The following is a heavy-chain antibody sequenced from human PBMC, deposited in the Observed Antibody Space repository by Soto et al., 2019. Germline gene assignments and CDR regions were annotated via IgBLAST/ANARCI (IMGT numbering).Heavy chain of an antibody. V-gene: IGHV3-30*18. Sequence: VQLVESGGGVVQPGRSLRLSCAASGFTFSDYAMHWVRQAPGKGLEWVAVVSHDGRNTHYADSVKGRFTISRDSSKNKVSLEMTSLRAEDTAVYYCANGGRQWLVTSDFNYWGQGALVTVSS. CDR1: GFTFSDYA. D-gene: IGHD6-19*01. CDR3: ANGGRQWLVTSDFNY. CDR2: VSHDGRNT. J-gene: IGHJ4*02.